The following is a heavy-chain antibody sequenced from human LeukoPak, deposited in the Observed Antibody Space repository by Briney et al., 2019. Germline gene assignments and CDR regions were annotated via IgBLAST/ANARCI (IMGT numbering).Heavy chain of an antibody. V-gene: IGHV3-7*01. Sequence: GGSLRLSCAASGFTFSSYWMSWVRQAPGKGLEWVANIKQDGSEKYYVDSVKGRFTISRDNAKNSLYLQMDSLRVEDTVVYYCARGRECSGTGCYLPGIYWGQGILVTVSS. CDR2: IKQDGSEK. D-gene: IGHD2-2*01. CDR3: ARGRECSGTGCYLPGIY. J-gene: IGHJ4*02. CDR1: GFTFSSYW.